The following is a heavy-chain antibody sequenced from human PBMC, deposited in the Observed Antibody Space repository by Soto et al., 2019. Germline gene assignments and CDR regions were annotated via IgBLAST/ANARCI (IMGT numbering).Heavy chain of an antibody. D-gene: IGHD4-17*01. V-gene: IGHV3-30*03. CDR1: GFTFSSYG. CDR2: ISYDGSNK. CDR3: ARPPMEGSYGDYGPSFDY. J-gene: IGHJ4*02. Sequence: QVQLVESGGGVVQPGRSLRLSCAASGFTFSSYGMHWVRQAPGKGLEWVAVISYDGSNKYYADSVKGRFTISRDNSKNTLYLQMNSLRAEDTAVYYCARPPMEGSYGDYGPSFDYWGQGTLVTVSS.